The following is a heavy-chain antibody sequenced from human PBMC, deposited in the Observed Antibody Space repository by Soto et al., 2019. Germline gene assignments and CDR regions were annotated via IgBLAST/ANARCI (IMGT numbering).Heavy chain of an antibody. Sequence: GSLRRACFASGFSFSSYAMSWVRQAPGKGLEWVSVISGSDGSTYYADSVKGRFTISRDNSKNTLYLLMNSLRAEDTAVYYCAKDRERDAWYEDYWGQGTLVTVYS. CDR3: AKDRERDAWYEDY. CDR2: ISGSDGST. J-gene: IGHJ4*02. V-gene: IGHV3-23*01. D-gene: IGHD6-13*01. CDR1: GFSFSSYA.